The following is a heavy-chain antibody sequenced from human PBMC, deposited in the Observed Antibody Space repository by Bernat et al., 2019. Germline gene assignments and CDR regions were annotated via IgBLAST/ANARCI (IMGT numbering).Heavy chain of an antibody. CDR2: INVGDGNT. J-gene: IGHJ4*02. D-gene: IGHD2-2*01. Sequence: QVQLVQSGAEVKKPGASVKVSCKASGYTFTSHAMHWVRQAPGQRLEWMGWINVGDGNTKYSQKFQGRVTITRDTSASTAYMELSSLRSEDTAVYYCARGGGWVVSTDPPPFDYWGQGTLVTVSS. CDR3: ARGGGWVVSTDPPPFDY. CDR1: GYTFTSHA. V-gene: IGHV1-3*01.